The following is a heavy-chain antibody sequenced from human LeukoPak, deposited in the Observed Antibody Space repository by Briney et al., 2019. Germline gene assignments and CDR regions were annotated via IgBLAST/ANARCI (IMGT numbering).Heavy chain of an antibody. CDR3: AELGITMIGGV. V-gene: IGHV3-30*02. J-gene: IGHJ6*04. CDR1: GFSFSTSG. Sequence: GGSLRLSCVASGFSFSTSGMHWVRQSPGKGLDWVAFIRNDGNKKNYAESVKGRFTISRDNAKNSLYLQMNSLRAEDTAVYYCAELGITMIGGVWGKGTTVTISS. CDR2: IRNDGNKK. D-gene: IGHD3-10*02.